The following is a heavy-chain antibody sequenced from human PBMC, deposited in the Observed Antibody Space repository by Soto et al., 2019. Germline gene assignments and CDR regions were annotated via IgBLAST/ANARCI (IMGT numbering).Heavy chain of an antibody. J-gene: IGHJ4*02. CDR2: ISRDSSYI. Sequence: EVQLVVSGGGLVKPGGSLRLSCAASGFTFNTYSMNWVRQAPGKGLEWVSSISRDSSYIYYVDSVKGRFTISRDNAKNSLYLQMNSLRAEDTAVYYCVTNVICGQGTLVTVSS. CDR1: GFTFNTYS. CDR3: VTNVI. V-gene: IGHV3-21*01. D-gene: IGHD2-21*01.